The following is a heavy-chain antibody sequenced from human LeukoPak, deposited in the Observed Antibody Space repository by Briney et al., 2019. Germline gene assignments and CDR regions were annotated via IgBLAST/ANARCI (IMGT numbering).Heavy chain of an antibody. D-gene: IGHD3-10*01. CDR1: GGSISSGGYY. J-gene: IGHJ4*02. Sequence: SQTLSLTCTVSGGSISSGGYYWSWIRQHPGKGLEWIGYVYYSGSTYYNPSLKSRVTISVDTSKNQFSLKLSSVTAADTAVYYCARGVINALDYWGQGTLVTVSS. CDR3: ARGVINALDY. V-gene: IGHV4-31*03. CDR2: VYYSGST.